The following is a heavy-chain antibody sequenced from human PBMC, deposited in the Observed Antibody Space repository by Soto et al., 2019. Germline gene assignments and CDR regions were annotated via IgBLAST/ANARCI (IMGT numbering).Heavy chain of an antibody. CDR1: GGSFSGFY. CDR2: INHSGSS. CDR3: ARMAGPWYFDL. Sequence: SETLSLSCAVHGGSFSGFYWTWIRQPPGKGLEWIGEINHSGSSNYNPPLKSRVTMSLDTSRNQFSLSLNSVTAADTAVYYCARMAGPWYFDLWGRGTLVTVSS. V-gene: IGHV4-34*01. J-gene: IGHJ2*01.